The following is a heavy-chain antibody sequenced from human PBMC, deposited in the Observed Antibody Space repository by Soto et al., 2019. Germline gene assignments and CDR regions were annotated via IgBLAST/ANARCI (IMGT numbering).Heavy chain of an antibody. CDR3: ARTGSVTVAYWFDP. CDR2: ISAYHGNT. D-gene: IGHD6-19*01. Sequence: ASVKVSCKTSGYTFTSYGISWVRQAPGQGLEWMGWISAYHGNTNYAQKFQGRLTMTTDTSTSTAYMELRSLRSDDTAVYYCARTGSVTVAYWFDPWGQGTLVTVSS. J-gene: IGHJ5*02. V-gene: IGHV1-18*01. CDR1: GYTFTSYG.